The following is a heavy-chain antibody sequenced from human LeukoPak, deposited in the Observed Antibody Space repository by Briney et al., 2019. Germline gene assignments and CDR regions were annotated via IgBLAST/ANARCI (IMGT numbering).Heavy chain of an antibody. CDR2: MNPNSGNT. D-gene: IGHD6-13*01. CDR1: GYTFTSYD. CDR3: ARVRISWDYYYYGMDV. Sequence: ASVKVSCKASGYTFTSYDINWVRQATGQGLEWMGWMNPNSGNTGYAQKFRGRVTMTRNTSISTAYMELSSLRSEDTAVYYCARVRISWDYYYYGMDVWGQGTTVTVSS. J-gene: IGHJ6*02. V-gene: IGHV1-8*01.